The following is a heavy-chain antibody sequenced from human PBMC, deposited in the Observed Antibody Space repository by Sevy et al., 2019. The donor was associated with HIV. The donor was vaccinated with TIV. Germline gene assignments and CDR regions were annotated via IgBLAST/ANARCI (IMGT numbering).Heavy chain of an antibody. V-gene: IGHV3-30*18. J-gene: IGHJ6*02. Sequence: GGSLRLSCAASGFTFSSYGMHWVRQAPGKGLEWVAVISYDGSNKYYADSVKGRFTISRDNSKNTLYLQMNSLRAEDTAVYYCAKGVPIVVVPAGEYRMDVWGQGTTVTVSS. CDR1: GFTFSSYG. CDR2: ISYDGSNK. D-gene: IGHD2-2*01. CDR3: AKGVPIVVVPAGEYRMDV.